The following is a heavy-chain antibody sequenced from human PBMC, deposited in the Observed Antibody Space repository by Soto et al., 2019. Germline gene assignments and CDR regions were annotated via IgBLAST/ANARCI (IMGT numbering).Heavy chain of an antibody. V-gene: IGHV3-21*01. Sequence: EVQLVESGGGLVEPGGSLRLSCATSGFTFSTCSMNWVRQAPGKALEWVSSISATGTYTFYADSLKGRFTISRDNARNSLFLQMNSLRVEDTALYYCTTEYNSRQDLNHWGQGALVTVSS. CDR1: GFTFSTCS. D-gene: IGHD6-6*01. CDR2: ISATGTYT. CDR3: TTEYNSRQDLNH. J-gene: IGHJ5*02.